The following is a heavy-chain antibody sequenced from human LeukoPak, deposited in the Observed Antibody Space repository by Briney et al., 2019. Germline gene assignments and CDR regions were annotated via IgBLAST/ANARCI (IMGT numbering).Heavy chain of an antibody. V-gene: IGHV1-69*13. CDR2: IIPIFGTA. CDR3: ARVRMVRGVIVNWFDP. J-gene: IGHJ5*02. CDR1: GGTFSSYA. Sequence: ASVKVSCKASGGTFSSYAISWVRQAPGQGLEWMGGIIPIFGTANYAQKFQGRVTITADESTSAAYMELSSLRSEDTAVYYCARVRMVRGVIVNWFDPWGQGTLVTVSS. D-gene: IGHD3-10*01.